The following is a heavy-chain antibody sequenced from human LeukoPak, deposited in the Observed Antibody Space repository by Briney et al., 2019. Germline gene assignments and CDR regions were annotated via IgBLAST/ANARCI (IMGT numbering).Heavy chain of an antibody. CDR1: GGSFSGFY. CDR2: MNHSGRT. J-gene: IGHJ3*02. CDR3: AREYSTSSTAFDI. Sequence: PSETLSLTCAVYGGSFSGFYWSWIRQPPGKGLEWIGEMNHSGRTNYNPPLKSRVTISVDTSKNQFSLKLSSVTAADTAVYFCAREYSTSSTAFDIWGQGTMVTVPT. V-gene: IGHV4-34*01. D-gene: IGHD6-6*01.